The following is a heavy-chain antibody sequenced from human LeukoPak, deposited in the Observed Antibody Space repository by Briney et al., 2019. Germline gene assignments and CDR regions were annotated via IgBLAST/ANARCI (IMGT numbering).Heavy chain of an antibody. V-gene: IGHV4-59*11. CDR2: VHYSGGT. D-gene: IGHD2-15*01. CDR1: GVSSSSHY. Sequence: PSETLSLTCTVSGVSSSSHYWTWIRQPPGKGLEWIGCVHYSGGTRYNPSLNSRVTISLDTSKNQFSLRLSSVTAADTAVYYCAIRLLGYCSDSTCRDYWGQGTLVAISS. CDR3: AIRLLGYCSDSTCRDY. J-gene: IGHJ4*02.